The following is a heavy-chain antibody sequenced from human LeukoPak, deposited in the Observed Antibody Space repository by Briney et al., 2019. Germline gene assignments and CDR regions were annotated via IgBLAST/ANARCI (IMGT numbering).Heavy chain of an antibody. D-gene: IGHD2-2*01. J-gene: IGHJ4*02. CDR3: ARAYCSSTSCYPHFDY. CDR2: IYSSGST. Sequence: SETLSLTCTVSSGSISNYYWSLIRQPPGKGLEWIGYIYSSGSTNYNPSLKSRVTISVDTSKNQFSLKLSSVTAADTAVYYCARAYCSSTSCYPHFDYWGQGTLVTVSS. V-gene: IGHV4-59*01. CDR1: SGSISNYY.